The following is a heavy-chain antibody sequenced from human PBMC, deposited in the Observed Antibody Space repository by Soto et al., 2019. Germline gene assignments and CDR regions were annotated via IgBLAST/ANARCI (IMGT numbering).Heavy chain of an antibody. D-gene: IGHD2-15*01. Sequence: SETLSLTCTVSGDSISSYYWTWIRQPPGKGLEYIGYIYYSGRTYYNPSLKSRVTISVDTSKNQFSLKLSSVTAADTAVYYCARGHLGITTTGTWYDFDYWGQGTLVTV. V-gene: IGHV4-59*01. CDR2: IYYSGRT. J-gene: IGHJ4*02. CDR1: GDSISSYY. CDR3: ARGHLGITTTGTWYDFDY.